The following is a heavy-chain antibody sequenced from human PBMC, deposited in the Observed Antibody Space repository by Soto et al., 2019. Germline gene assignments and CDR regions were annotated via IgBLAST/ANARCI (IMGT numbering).Heavy chain of an antibody. Sequence: ASVKVSCKASGYTFTSYGISWVRQAPGQGLEWMGWISAYNGNTNYAQKLQGRVTMTTDTSTSTAYMELRSLRSDDTAVYYCARAWRVVPAANWFDPWGKGTLVTVSS. CDR2: ISAYNGNT. V-gene: IGHV1-18*01. CDR3: ARAWRVVPAANWFDP. CDR1: GYTFTSYG. J-gene: IGHJ5*02. D-gene: IGHD2-2*01.